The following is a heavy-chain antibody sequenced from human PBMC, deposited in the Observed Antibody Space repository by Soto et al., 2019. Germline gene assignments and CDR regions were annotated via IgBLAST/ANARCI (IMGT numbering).Heavy chain of an antibody. CDR1: GGSISSSSYY. Sequence: SETLSLTCTVSGGSISSSSYYWGWIRQPPGKGLEWIGSIYYSGSTYYNPSLKSRVTISVDTSKNQFSLKLSSVTAADTAVYYCARAGRRSYYYGSGSYRYFDYWGQGTLVTVSS. D-gene: IGHD3-10*01. CDR2: IYYSGST. V-gene: IGHV4-39*01. J-gene: IGHJ4*02. CDR3: ARAGRRSYYYGSGSYRYFDY.